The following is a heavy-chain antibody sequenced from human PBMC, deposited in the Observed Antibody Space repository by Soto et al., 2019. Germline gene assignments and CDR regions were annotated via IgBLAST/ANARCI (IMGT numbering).Heavy chain of an antibody. CDR2: IFGSGETT. D-gene: IGHD3-10*01. V-gene: IGHV3-23*01. J-gene: IGHJ5*02. CDR3: VKNSGWFNT. CDR1: GFNFSTTA. Sequence: QVMQSGGGLIQPGGSLRLACTASGFNFSTTAMSWVRQAPGKGLEWVATIFGSGETTYYADSVRGRLTVSRDNFKNTVYLQMNSLSADDTALYYCVKNSGWFNTWGQGALVIVSS.